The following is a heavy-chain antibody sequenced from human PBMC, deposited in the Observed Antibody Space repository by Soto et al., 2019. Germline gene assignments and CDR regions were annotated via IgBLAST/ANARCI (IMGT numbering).Heavy chain of an antibody. CDR3: AKDGTQTVTTEVD. J-gene: IGHJ4*02. V-gene: IGHV3-23*01. CDR1: GFTFSNYA. CDR2: ISGSGGDI. Sequence: EVQLLESGGGSVQPGGSLRLSCAASGFTFSNYAMSWVRQAPGKGLEWVSSISGSGGDIYFADSVKGRFTISRDNSRNTLYLQMNSLRVEDTAVYYCAKDGTQTVTTEVDWGQGTLVTVSS. D-gene: IGHD4-4*01.